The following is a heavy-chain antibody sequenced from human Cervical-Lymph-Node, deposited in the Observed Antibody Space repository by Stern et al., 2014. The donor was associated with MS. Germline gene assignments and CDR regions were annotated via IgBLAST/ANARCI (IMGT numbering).Heavy chain of an antibody. CDR2: IWYDGSNK. CDR3: ARDLRPRGEWLFAY. CDR1: GFTFSSYG. D-gene: IGHD3-3*01. V-gene: IGHV3-33*01. Sequence: VQLVESGGGVVQPGRSLRLSCAASGFTFSSYGMHWVRQAPGKGLEWVAVIWYDGSNKYYADSVKGRFTISRDNSKNTLYLQMNSLRAEDTAVYYCARDLRPRGEWLFAYWGQGTLVTVSS. J-gene: IGHJ4*02.